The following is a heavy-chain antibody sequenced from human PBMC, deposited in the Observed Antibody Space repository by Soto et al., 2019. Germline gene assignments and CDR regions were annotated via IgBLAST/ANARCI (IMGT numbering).Heavy chain of an antibody. Sequence: QVQLVQSGAEMKKPGASVKVSCKASGYTFFAYQMHWVRQAPGQGLEWVGWINPNSGDTNYAQKFQGRVTLTRDTSISTAYMELSRLTSDDTAVYYWTRTTGGIDHWGQGTLVTVSS. J-gene: IGHJ4*02. V-gene: IGHV1-2*02. CDR3: TRTTGGIDH. D-gene: IGHD3-16*01. CDR1: GYTFFAYQ. CDR2: INPNSGDT.